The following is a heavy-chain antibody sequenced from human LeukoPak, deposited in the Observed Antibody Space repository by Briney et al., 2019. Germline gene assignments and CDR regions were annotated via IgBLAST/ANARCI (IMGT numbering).Heavy chain of an antibody. J-gene: IGHJ6*02. CDR1: GYTFTSYD. Sequence: ASVKVSCKASGYTFTSYDINWVRQATGQGLEWMGWMNPNSGNTGYAQKFQGRVTMTRNTSISTAYMELSSLRSEDTAVYYCARGGDPNYDFWSGYPYGMDVWGQGTPVTVSS. D-gene: IGHD3-3*01. CDR2: MNPNSGNT. CDR3: ARGGDPNYDFWSGYPYGMDV. V-gene: IGHV1-8*01.